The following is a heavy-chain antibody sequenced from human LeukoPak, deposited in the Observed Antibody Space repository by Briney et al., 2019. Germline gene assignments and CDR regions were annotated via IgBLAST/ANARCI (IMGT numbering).Heavy chain of an antibody. J-gene: IGHJ3*02. CDR1: GFTFSTYS. Sequence: PGGSLRLSCAASGFTFSTYSMNWVRQAPGKGLEWVSSISSNSIYIYYADSVKGRFTISRDNAKNTLYLQMNSLRAEDTAVYYCARTATDAFDIWGQGTMVTVSS. V-gene: IGHV3-21*01. CDR2: ISSNSIYI. CDR3: ARTATDAFDI.